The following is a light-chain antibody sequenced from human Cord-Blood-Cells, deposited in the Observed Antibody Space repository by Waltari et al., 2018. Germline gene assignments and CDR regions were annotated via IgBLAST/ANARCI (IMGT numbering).Light chain of an antibody. Sequence: QSALTQPRSVSGSPGQSVTISCTGTSSDVGGYNYVSWYQQHPGKAPKLMIYDVSKRRAGVPDRFSGSKSVNTASLTISGLQAEDEADYYCCSYAGSYTRVFGGGTKLTVL. CDR2: DVS. CDR3: CSYAGSYTRV. J-gene: IGLJ2*01. V-gene: IGLV2-11*01. CDR1: SSDVGGYNY.